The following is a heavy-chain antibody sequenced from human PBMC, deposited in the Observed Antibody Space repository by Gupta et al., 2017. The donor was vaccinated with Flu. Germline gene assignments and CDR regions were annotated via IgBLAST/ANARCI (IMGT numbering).Heavy chain of an antibody. CDR3: ARGLGYYDSSHRDY. D-gene: IGHD3-22*01. V-gene: IGHV4-34*01. CDR1: GGSFSGYY. CDR2: INHSGST. J-gene: IGHJ4*02. Sequence: QVPLQQWGAGLLKPSETLSLTCAVYGGSFSGYYWSWIRQPPGKGLEWIGEINHSGSTNYNPSLKSRVTISVDTSKNQFSLKLSSVTAADTAVYYCARGLGYYDSSHRDYWGQGTLVTVSS.